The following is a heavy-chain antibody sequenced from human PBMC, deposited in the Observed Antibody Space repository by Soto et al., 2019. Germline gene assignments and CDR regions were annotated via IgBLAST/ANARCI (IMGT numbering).Heavy chain of an antibody. Sequence: GESLKISCKGSGYSFTSYWIGWVRQMPGKGLEWMGIIYPGDSDTRYSPSFQGQVTISADKSISTAYLQWSSLKASDTAMYYCARSSFLEWLPYYYYYMDVWGKGTTVTVSS. D-gene: IGHD3-3*02. CDR1: GYSFTSYW. V-gene: IGHV5-51*01. CDR3: ARSSFLEWLPYYYYYMDV. J-gene: IGHJ6*03. CDR2: IYPGDSDT.